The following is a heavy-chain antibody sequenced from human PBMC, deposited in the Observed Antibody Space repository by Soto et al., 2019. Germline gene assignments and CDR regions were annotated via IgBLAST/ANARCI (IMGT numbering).Heavy chain of an antibody. J-gene: IGHJ4*02. CDR1: GGSINNYD. Sequence: ASLWLTCTVRGGSINNYDWSWIRQPPGKGLEWIGYIFYSGTTSYNPSLKSRLTISVDTSKNQFSLKLTSVTAADTAVYYCARELNGDYVTYWGQGILVTVSS. CDR3: ARELNGDYVTY. CDR2: IFYSGTT. V-gene: IGHV4-59*01. D-gene: IGHD4-17*01.